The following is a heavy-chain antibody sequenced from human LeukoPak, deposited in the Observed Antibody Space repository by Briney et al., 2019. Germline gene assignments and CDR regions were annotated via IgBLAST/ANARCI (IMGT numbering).Heavy chain of an antibody. CDR1: GGSISTYY. D-gene: IGHD1-26*01. CDR2: IYYSGST. V-gene: IGHV4-59*01. J-gene: IGHJ4*02. Sequence: SETLSLTCTVSGGSISTYYWSWIRQPPGRGLEWIGYIYYSGSTNYNPSLKSRVTISVDTSKDQFSLRLSSVTAADTAMYYCATGGSYGPLFDFWGQGTLVTVSS. CDR3: ATGGSYGPLFDF.